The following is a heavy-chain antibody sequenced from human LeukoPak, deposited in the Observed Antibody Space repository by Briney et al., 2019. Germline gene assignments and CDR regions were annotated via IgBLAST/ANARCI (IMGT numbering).Heavy chain of an antibody. V-gene: IGHV3-74*01. J-gene: IGHJ6*02. CDR2: INSDGSST. CDR3: ARVSFDPYYYYYGMDV. Sequence: PGGSLRLSCAASGFTFSSYWMHWVRQAPGKGLVWVSRINSDGSSTSYADSVKGRFTISRDNAKNTLYLQMNSLRAEDTAVYYCARVSFDPYYYYYGMDVWGQGTTVTVSS. CDR1: GFTFSSYW. D-gene: IGHD3-9*01.